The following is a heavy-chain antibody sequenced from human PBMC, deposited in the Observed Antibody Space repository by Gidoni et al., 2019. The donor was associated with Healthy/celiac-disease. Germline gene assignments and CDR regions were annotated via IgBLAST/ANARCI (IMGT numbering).Heavy chain of an antibody. CDR3: AREARLDYDGYYYYGMDV. CDR1: GGTFSSYA. J-gene: IGHJ6*02. D-gene: IGHD3-16*01. V-gene: IGHV1-69*01. Sequence: QVHLVQSGAEVTKPGSSVKVSCKASGGTFSSYAISWVRQAPGQGLEWMGGIIPIFGTANYAQKFQGRVTITADESTSTAYMELSSLRSEDTAVYYCAREARLDYDGYYYYGMDVWGQGTTVTVSS. CDR2: IIPIFGTA.